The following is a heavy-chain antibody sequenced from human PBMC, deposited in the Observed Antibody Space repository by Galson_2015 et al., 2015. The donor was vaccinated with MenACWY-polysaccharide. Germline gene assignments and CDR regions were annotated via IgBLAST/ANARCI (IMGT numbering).Heavy chain of an antibody. Sequence: SLRLSCAASGFTFSSNWMHWVRQAPGKGLVWVSLIKSDGSSTSYADSVKGRFTISRDNAKNTLHLQMNSLRVEDTALYYCARDGTGTVAGALDIWGQGTMVTVS. CDR2: IKSDGSST. CDR3: ARDGTGTVAGALDI. J-gene: IGHJ3*02. CDR1: GFTFSSNW. V-gene: IGHV3-74*01. D-gene: IGHD1/OR15-1a*01.